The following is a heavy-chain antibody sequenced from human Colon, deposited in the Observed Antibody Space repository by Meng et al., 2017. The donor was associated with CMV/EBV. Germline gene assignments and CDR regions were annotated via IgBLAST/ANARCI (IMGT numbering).Heavy chain of an antibody. V-gene: IGHV1-18*01. D-gene: IGHD2-2*01. CDR2: ISGNHANNNNI. CDR3: ARDISGGGSTSQIPFDS. CDR1: GYSFVSYG. J-gene: IGHJ4*02. Sequence: ASVKVSCKTSGYSFVSYGVAWVRQAPGQGLEWMGWISGNHANNNNIKYAERFQGRVTLTTDTSTTTAYMELRSLRSDDTGVYYCARDISGGGSTSQIPFDSWGQGTVVTVSS.